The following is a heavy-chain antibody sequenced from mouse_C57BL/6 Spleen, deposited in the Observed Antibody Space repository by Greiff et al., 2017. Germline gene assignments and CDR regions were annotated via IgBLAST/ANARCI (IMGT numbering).Heavy chain of an antibody. CDR3: ARSTAHAAWFAY. CDR2: IDPSDSCT. Sequence: QVQLQQPGAELVMPGASVKLSCKASGYTFTRYWMHWVKQRPGPGLEWIGEIDPSDSCTTYNQKFKGKATLTVDKASSTAYMQLISLTSEDSAVYYCARSTAHAAWFAYWGQGTLVTVSA. V-gene: IGHV1-69*01. J-gene: IGHJ3*01. CDR1: GYTFTRYW. D-gene: IGHD3-2*02.